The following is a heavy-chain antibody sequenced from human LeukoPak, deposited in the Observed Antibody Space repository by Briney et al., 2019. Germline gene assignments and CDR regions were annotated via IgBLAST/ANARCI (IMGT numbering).Heavy chain of an antibody. J-gene: IGHJ1*01. CDR2: ISSSSSYI. V-gene: IGHV3-21*01. D-gene: IGHD4-23*01. CDR1: GFTFSSYS. CDR3: ARDYGGNSEYFQH. Sequence: GGSLRLSCAASGFTFSSYSMNWVRQAPGKGLEWVSSISSSSSYIYYADSVKGRFTISRDNAKNSLYLQMNSLRAEDTAVYYCARDYGGNSEYFQHWGQGTLVTVSS.